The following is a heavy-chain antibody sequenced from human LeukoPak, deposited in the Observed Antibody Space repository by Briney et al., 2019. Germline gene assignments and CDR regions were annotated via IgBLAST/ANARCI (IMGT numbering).Heavy chain of an antibody. CDR1: GYTFTSYY. Sequence: ASVKVSCKASGYTFTSYYMHWVRQAPGQGLEWMGIINPSGGSTSYAQKFQGRVTMTRDTSISTAYMELSRLRSDDTAVYYCARVPSSGWYRESFDYWGQGTLVTVSS. D-gene: IGHD6-19*01. V-gene: IGHV1-46*01. CDR3: ARVPSSGWYRESFDY. J-gene: IGHJ4*02. CDR2: INPSGGST.